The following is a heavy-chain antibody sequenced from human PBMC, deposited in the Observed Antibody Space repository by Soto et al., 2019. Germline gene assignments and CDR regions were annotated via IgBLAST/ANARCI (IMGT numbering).Heavy chain of an antibody. J-gene: IGHJ4*02. CDR2: IWYDGSNK. V-gene: IGHV3-33*01. D-gene: IGHD6-19*01. Sequence: GGSLRLSCAASGFTFSSYGMHWVRQAPGKGLEWVAVIWYDGSNKYYVDSVKGRFTISRDNSKNTLYLQMNSLRAEDTAVYYCARAVVVSVARAGGYWGQGTLVTVSS. CDR1: GFTFSSYG. CDR3: ARAVVVSVARAGGY.